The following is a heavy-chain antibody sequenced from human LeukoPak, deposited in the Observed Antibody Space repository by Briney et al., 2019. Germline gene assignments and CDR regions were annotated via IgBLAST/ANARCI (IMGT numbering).Heavy chain of an antibody. CDR1: GYTFTVDY. V-gene: IGHV1-2*02. CDR3: AVGVATITGEPNWFDP. Sequence: ASVRVSCKASGYTFTVDYMHWVRQAPGQGLEWMGWINPNSGGTNYAQKFQGRVTMTRDTSISTAYMELSRLRSDDTAVYYCAVGVATITGEPNWFDPWGQGALVTVSS. CDR2: INPNSGGT. D-gene: IGHD5-12*01. J-gene: IGHJ5*02.